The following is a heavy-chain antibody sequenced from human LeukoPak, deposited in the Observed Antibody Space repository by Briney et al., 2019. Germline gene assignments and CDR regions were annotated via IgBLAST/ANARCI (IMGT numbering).Heavy chain of an antibody. J-gene: IGHJ3*02. D-gene: IGHD3-16*01. V-gene: IGHV3-13*05. CDR2: IGTAGDP. CDR3: ARGGRLAGNALDI. CDR1: GFTLSSYD. Sequence: GGSLRLSCAASGFTLSSYDMHWVRQVTGEGLEWVSSIGTAGDPYYAGSAKGRFTISRENAKSSLYLQMDSLRAGDTAVYFCARGGRLAGNALDIWGQGTMVTVSS.